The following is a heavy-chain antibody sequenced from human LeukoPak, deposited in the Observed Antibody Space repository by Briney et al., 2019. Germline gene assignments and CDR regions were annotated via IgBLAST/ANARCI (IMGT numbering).Heavy chain of an antibody. V-gene: IGHV4-61*02. J-gene: IGHJ6*03. D-gene: IGHD3-3*01. Sequence: SQTLSLTCTVSGGSISSGSYYWSWIRQPAGKGLEWIGRIYTSGSTNYNPSLKSRVTISVDTSKNQFSLKLSSVTAADTAVYYCAREVALRFLEWSSWYYYYMDVWGKGTTVTVSS. CDR3: AREVALRFLEWSSWYYYYMDV. CDR1: GGSISSGSYY. CDR2: IYTSGST.